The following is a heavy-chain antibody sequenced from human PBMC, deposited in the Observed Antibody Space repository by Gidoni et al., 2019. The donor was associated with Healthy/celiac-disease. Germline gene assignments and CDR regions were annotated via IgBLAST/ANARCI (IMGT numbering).Heavy chain of an antibody. CDR1: GYTFPSYD. Sequence: QVQLVQSGAEVTKPGASVQVACKAYGYTFPSYDIKWVLQATGQGLAWMGWMNPNSGNTGYAQKFQVRVTMTRNTSISTAYMELSSLRSEDTAVYYCARAKRDYYDSSVYYEGMYAFDIWGQGTMVTVSS. J-gene: IGHJ3*02. CDR2: MNPNSGNT. D-gene: IGHD3-22*01. V-gene: IGHV1-8*01. CDR3: ARAKRDYYDSSVYYEGMYAFDI.